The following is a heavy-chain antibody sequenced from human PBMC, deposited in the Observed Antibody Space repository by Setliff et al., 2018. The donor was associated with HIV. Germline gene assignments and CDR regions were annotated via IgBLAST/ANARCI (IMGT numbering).Heavy chain of an antibody. CDR1: GYSFNRYF. J-gene: IGHJ4*02. D-gene: IGHD4-17*01. CDR3: ARGFYGDYYFDY. Sequence: GESLKISCKASGYSFNRYFIGWVRQMPGKGLEWMAIIYPGDSDTRYSPSFRGQVTISADKSISTAYLQWSSLKASGTAMYYCARGFYGDYYFDYWGQGTLVTVSS. V-gene: IGHV5-51*01. CDR2: IYPGDSDT.